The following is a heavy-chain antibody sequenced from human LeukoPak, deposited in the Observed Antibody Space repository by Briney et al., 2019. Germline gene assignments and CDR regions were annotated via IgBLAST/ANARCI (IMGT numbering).Heavy chain of an antibody. CDR1: GGSIRSYY. D-gene: IGHD6-19*01. J-gene: IGHJ5*02. V-gene: IGHV4-4*09. CDR2: IYTSGST. Sequence: PSETLSLTCTVSGGSIRSYYWSWIRQPPGKGLEWIGYIYTSGSTNYNPSLKSRVTISVDTSKNQFSLKLSSVTAADTAVYYCARHKGAVAGTKNWFDPWGQGTLVTVSS. CDR3: ARHKGAVAGTKNWFDP.